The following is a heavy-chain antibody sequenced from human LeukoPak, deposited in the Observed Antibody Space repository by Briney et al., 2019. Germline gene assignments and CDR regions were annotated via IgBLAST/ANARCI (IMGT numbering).Heavy chain of an antibody. CDR1: GFTFSSYG. CDR3: ARLYYYDSSGYSGDAFDI. CDR2: IRYDGSNK. D-gene: IGHD3-22*01. V-gene: IGHV3-30*02. Sequence: GGSLRLSCAASGFTFSSYGMHWVRQAPGKGLEWVAFIRYDGSNKYYADSVKGRFTISRDNSKNTLYLQMNSLRAEDTAVYYCARLYYYDSSGYSGDAFDIWGQGTMVTVSS. J-gene: IGHJ3*02.